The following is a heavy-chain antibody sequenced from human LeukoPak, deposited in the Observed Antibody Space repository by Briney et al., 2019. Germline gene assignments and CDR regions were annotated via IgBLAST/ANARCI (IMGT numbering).Heavy chain of an antibody. CDR3: AKDEGDYYGSGRYLFDY. CDR1: GFTFSSYA. D-gene: IGHD3-10*01. J-gene: IGHJ4*02. Sequence: GSLRLSCAASGFTFSSYAMSWVRQAPGKGLKWVSAITSSGGSTYYADSVKGRFTISRDNSKNTLYLQMNSLRVEDTAVYYCAKDEGDYYGSGRYLFDYWGQGTLVTVSS. CDR2: ITSSGGST. V-gene: IGHV3-23*01.